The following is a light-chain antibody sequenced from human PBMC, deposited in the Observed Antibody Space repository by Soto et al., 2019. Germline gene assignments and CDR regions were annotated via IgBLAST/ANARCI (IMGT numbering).Light chain of an antibody. J-gene: IGLJ1*01. CDR3: AAWDASLSACV. V-gene: IGLV1-47*02. CDR2: YNN. CDR1: DSNIGSNS. Sequence: QSALAQPPSASGTAGQVVTISCSGGDSNIGSNSVYWYQHLPRMAPKLLIYYNNQRPSGVPDRFSGSRSGTSASLAIVGLRSEDEAVYHCAAWDASLSACVFGNGTKVTVL.